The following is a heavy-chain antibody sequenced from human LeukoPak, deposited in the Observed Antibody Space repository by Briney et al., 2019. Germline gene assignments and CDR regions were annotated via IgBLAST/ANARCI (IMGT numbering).Heavy chain of an antibody. D-gene: IGHD4-17*01. Sequence: NPSETRSLTCTVSGGSISSYYWSWIRQPAGKGLEWIGRIYTSGSTNYNPSLKSRVTMSVDTSKNQFSLKLSSVTAADTAVYYCARNSLYGDYVDYWGQGTLVTVSS. CDR2: IYTSGST. CDR3: ARNSLYGDYVDY. CDR1: GGSISSYY. J-gene: IGHJ4*02. V-gene: IGHV4-4*07.